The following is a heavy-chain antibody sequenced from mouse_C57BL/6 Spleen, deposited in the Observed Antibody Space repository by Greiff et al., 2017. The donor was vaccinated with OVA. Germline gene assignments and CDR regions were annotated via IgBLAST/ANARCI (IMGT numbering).Heavy chain of an antibody. D-gene: IGHD2-4*01. CDR3: ARQRGYDYDENYFDY. J-gene: IGHJ2*01. CDR2: IWSDGST. Sequence: VKLMESGPGLVAPSQSLSITCTVSGFSLTSYGVHWVRQPPGKGLEWLVVIWSDGSTTYNSALKSRLSISKDNAKSQVFLKMNSLQTDGTAMYYCARQRGYDYDENYFDYWGQGTTLTVSS. CDR1: GFSLTSYG. V-gene: IGHV2-6-1*01.